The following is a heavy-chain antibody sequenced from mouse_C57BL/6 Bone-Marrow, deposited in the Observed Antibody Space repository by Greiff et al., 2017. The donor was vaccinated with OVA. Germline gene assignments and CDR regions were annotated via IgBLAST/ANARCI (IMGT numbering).Heavy chain of an antibody. J-gene: IGHJ1*03. CDR3: ARNYYGSSYEYFDV. CDR2: INPNYGTT. Sequence: EVQLQQSGPELVKPGASVKISCKASGYSFTDYNMNWVKQSNGKSLEWIGVINPNYGTTSYNQKFKGKATLTVDQSSSTAYMQLNSLTSEDSAVYYGARNYYGSSYEYFDVWGTGTTVTVSS. CDR1: GYSFTDYN. V-gene: IGHV1-39*01. D-gene: IGHD1-1*01.